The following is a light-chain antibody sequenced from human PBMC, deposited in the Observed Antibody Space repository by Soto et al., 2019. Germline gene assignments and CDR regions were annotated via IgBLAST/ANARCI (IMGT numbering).Light chain of an antibody. CDR3: QQYTRYWT. CDR2: KAS. V-gene: IGKV1-5*03. Sequence: DIRMTQSPSTLSASVGDRVTIRCRASQRISTWLAWYQQKPGKAPRLLIYKASTLESGVPSRFSGSGSGTEFTLTISSLQPDDFATYYCQQYTRYWTFGQGTKVEI. CDR1: QRISTW. J-gene: IGKJ1*01.